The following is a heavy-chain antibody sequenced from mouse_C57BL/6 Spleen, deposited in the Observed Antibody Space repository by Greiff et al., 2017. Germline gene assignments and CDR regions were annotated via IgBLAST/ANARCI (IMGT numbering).Heavy chain of an antibody. CDR2: INPSSGYT. Sequence: VQLQQSGAVLAKPGASVKLSCKASGYTFTSYWMHWVKQRPGKGLEWIGYINPSSGYTKYNQKFKDKATLTVDNSSSTAYMQLSSLTSEDSAVYYCARVTTDFDPDYWGQGTTLTVSS. D-gene: IGHD2-3*01. J-gene: IGHJ2*01. CDR3: ARVTTDFDPDY. CDR1: GYTFTSYW. V-gene: IGHV1-7*01.